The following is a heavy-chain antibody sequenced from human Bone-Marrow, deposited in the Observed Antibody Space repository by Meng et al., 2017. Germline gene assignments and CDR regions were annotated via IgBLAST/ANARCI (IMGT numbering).Heavy chain of an antibody. V-gene: IGHV3-23*01. CDR2: ISGSGSST. CDR3: ARGSYPRA. D-gene: IGHD2-21*01. Sequence: GESLKISCAASGFTFSSYAMSWVRQAPGKGLEWVSAISGSGSSTYYADSVKGRFTISRDNSKNTLYLQMNSLRAEDTAIYYCARGSYPRAWGQGTLVTVSS. J-gene: IGHJ5*02. CDR1: GFTFSSYA.